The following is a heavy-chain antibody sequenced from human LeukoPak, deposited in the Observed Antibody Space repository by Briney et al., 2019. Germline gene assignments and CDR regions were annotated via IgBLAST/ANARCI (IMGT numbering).Heavy chain of an antibody. CDR1: GGTFSGYY. J-gene: IGHJ4*02. CDR2: INPGGST. CDR3: AREDCSGGDCTSFDY. V-gene: IGHV4-34*01. Sequence: KPSETLSLTCAVYGGTFSGYYWSWIRQSPGKGLEWIGEINPGGSTNYNPSLESRVIISVDTSKNQFSLKIDSVRAADTAVYYCAREDCSGGDCTSFDYWGQGTLVTVSS. D-gene: IGHD2-15*01.